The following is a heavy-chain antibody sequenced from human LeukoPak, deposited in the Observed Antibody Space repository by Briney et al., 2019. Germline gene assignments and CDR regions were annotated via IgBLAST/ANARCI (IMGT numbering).Heavy chain of an antibody. CDR1: GFTFSSYA. J-gene: IGHJ6*03. CDR3: ANGNRCTSPNCLGYYYFYMDV. D-gene: IGHD2-8*01. CDR2: FSGSGGTT. V-gene: IGHV3-23*01. Sequence: GGSLRLSCAASGFTFSSYAMNWVRQAPGRGLEWVSGFSGSGGTTYYADSVKGRFTISRDNSKNTLYLQMNSLRAEDTAVYYCANGNRCTSPNCLGYYYFYMDVWGKGTTVTISS.